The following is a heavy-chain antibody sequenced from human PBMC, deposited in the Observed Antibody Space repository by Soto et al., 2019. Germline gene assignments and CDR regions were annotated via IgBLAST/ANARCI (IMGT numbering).Heavy chain of an antibody. V-gene: IGHV4-30-2*01. J-gene: IGHJ4*02. Sequence: TSETLSLTCAVSGGSISSGGYSWSWIRQPPGKGLEWIGYMYHRGSTYYNPSLKSRVTISVDISKSQFSLRLTSVTAADTAVYYCARYNAASGTYYFDFWGQGALVTVS. CDR1: GGSISSGGYS. CDR2: MYHRGST. CDR3: ARYNAASGTYYFDF. D-gene: IGHD6-13*01.